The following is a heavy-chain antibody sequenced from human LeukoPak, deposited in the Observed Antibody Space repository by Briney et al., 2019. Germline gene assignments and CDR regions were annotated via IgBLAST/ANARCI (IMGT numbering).Heavy chain of an antibody. V-gene: IGHV4-39*01. CDR1: GGSISSSSYY. Sequence: SETLSLTCTVSGGSISSSSYYWGWIRQPPGKGLEWIGSIYYSGSTYYNPSLKSRVTISVDTSKNQFSLKLSSVTAADTAVYYCARRSSGGSCRGCGPWGQGTLVTVSS. D-gene: IGHD2-15*01. CDR3: ARRSSGGSCRGCGP. J-gene: IGHJ5*02. CDR2: IYYSGST.